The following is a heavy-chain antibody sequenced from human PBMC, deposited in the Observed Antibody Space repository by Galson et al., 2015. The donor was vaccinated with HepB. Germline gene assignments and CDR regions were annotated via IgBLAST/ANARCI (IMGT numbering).Heavy chain of an antibody. Sequence: PALVKPTQTLTLTCTFSGFSLSTSGMCVSWIRQPPGKALEWLARIDWDDDKYYSTSLKTRLTISKDTSKNQVVLTMTNMDPVDTATYYCARYYYGSGSYYNKENPYDYWGQGTLVTVSS. CDR2: IDWDDDK. J-gene: IGHJ4*02. CDR3: ARYYYGSGSYYNKENPYDY. CDR1: GFSLSTSGMC. D-gene: IGHD3-10*01. V-gene: IGHV2-70*11.